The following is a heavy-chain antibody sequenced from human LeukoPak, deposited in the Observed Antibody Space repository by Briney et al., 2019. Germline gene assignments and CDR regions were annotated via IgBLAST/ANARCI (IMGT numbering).Heavy chain of an antibody. Sequence: PGGSLRLSCEASGFTFSSYAMSWVRQAPGKGLEWVSGIRGSGGSTYYADSVKGRFTISRDNSKNTLYLQMNSLRAEDTAVYYCAKVLGHSNYYDSSGYFGYWGQGTLVTVSS. V-gene: IGHV3-23*01. D-gene: IGHD3-22*01. CDR1: GFTFSSYA. J-gene: IGHJ4*02. CDR3: AKVLGHSNYYDSSGYFGY. CDR2: IRGSGGST.